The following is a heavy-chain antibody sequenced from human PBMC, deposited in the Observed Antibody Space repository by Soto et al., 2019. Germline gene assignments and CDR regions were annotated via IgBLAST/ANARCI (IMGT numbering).Heavy chain of an antibody. CDR1: GFTFSSYG. D-gene: IGHD6-13*01. J-gene: IGHJ4*02. V-gene: IGHV3-30*03. CDR3: ATRRPQDSSSWSFDY. Sequence: QVQQVESGGGVVQPGRSLRLSCAASGFTFSSYGMHWVRQAPGKGLEWVAVISYDGSNKYYADSVKGRFTISRDNSKNTLYLQMNSLRAEDTAVYYCATRRPQDSSSWSFDYWGQGTLVTVSS. CDR2: ISYDGSNK.